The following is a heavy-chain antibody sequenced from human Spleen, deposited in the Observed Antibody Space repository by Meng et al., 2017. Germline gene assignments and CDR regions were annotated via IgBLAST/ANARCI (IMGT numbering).Heavy chain of an antibody. CDR1: GFIFSDYY. CDR2: MSSTGSTI. CDR3: AKYSYGLGDYFDY. Sequence: GESLKISCAASGFIFSDYYMTWIRQAPGKGLEWVSYMSSTGSTIYYADSVKGRFTISRDNAKNSLYLQMNSLRAEDTALYYCAKYSYGLGDYFDYWGQGALVTVSS. D-gene: IGHD5-18*01. V-gene: IGHV3-11*01. J-gene: IGHJ4*02.